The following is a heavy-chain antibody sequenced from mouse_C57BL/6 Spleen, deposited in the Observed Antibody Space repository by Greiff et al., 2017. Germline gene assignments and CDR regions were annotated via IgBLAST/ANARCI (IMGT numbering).Heavy chain of an antibody. D-gene: IGHD2-1*01. CDR3: ALLSFAY. Sequence: QVQLQQPGTELVKPGASVTLSCKASGYTFTSYWLHWVKQRPGQGLAWIGNINPSNGGTHYNEQFKSKATLTVDKSSSTAYMQLSCRTAEDSTDYYCALLSFAYWGQGTLVTVSA. CDR2: INPSNGGT. V-gene: IGHV1-53*01. J-gene: IGHJ3*01. CDR1: GYTFTSYW.